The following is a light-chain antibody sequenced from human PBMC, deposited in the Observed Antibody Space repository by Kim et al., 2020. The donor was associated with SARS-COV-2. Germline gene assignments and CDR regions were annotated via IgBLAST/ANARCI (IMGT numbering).Light chain of an antibody. V-gene: IGLV2-14*03. Sequence: QSNTLSCRGSSSVVGGYNYGSWNHQQPGKATKLMIYVVSSRPSGVSNRFSGSKSGNTASLTISGLQAEDEADYCSSSYTSSSTLGVFGGGTQLTVL. CDR3: SSYTSSSTLGV. J-gene: IGLJ3*02. CDR1: SSVVGGYNY. CDR2: VVS.